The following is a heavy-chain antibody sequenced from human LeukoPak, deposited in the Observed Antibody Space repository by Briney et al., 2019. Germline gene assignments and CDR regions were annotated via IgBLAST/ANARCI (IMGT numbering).Heavy chain of an antibody. CDR2: ISGSGGST. V-gene: IGHV3-23*01. CDR1: GFIFSSYA. J-gene: IGHJ4*02. D-gene: IGHD3-10*01. CDR3: AKDLAGSGSYWFDY. Sequence: PGGSLRLSCAASGFIFSSYAMSWVRQAPGKGLEWVSAISGSGGSTYYADSAKGRFTISRDNSKNTLYLQMNSLRVEDTAVYYCAKDLAGSGSYWFDYWGQGTLVTVSS.